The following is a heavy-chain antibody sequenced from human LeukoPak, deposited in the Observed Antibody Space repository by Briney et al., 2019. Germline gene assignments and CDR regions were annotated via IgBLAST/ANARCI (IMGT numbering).Heavy chain of an antibody. J-gene: IGHJ4*02. V-gene: IGHV4-59*12. D-gene: IGHD3-22*01. CDR2: IYYSGIT. Sequence: KPSETLSLTCTVSGGSISSYYWSWIRQPPGKGLEWIGYIYYSGITNYNPSLKSRVTISVDTSKNQFYLKLSSVTVADTAVYYCARYVPGGGHLEFVRITMIVVVYYWGQGTLVTVSS. CDR3: ARYVPGGGHLEFVRITMIVVVYY. CDR1: GGSISSYY.